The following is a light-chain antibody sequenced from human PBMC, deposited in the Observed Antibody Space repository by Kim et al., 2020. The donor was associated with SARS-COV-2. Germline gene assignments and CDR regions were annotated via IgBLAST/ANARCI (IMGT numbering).Light chain of an antibody. CDR3: QQYGSSPPRVWGAQYS. Sequence: TLPGRASQSVSSSYLAGYQQKPGQAPRLLIYGASSRATGIPDRFSGSGSGTDFTLTISRLEPEDFAVYYCQQYGSSPPRVWGAQYSFGQGTKLEI. J-gene: IGKJ2*03. V-gene: IGKV3-20*01. CDR1: QSVSSSY. CDR2: GAS.